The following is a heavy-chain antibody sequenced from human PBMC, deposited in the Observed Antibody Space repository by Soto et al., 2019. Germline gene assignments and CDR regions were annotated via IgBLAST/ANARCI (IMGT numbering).Heavy chain of an antibody. Sequence: QVQLQESCPGLVKPSETLSLTCTASGGSISSSSFYWGWIRQPPGKGLEWIGSIYYTGITRNNPSLKSRVAISVDTSKNQFSLNLSSVTAADTAVYYCARHFSSSWTYYYYYMDVWGKGTTVTVSS. CDR2: IYYTGIT. J-gene: IGHJ6*03. CDR1: GGSISSSSFY. D-gene: IGHD6-13*01. CDR3: ARHFSSSWTYYYYYMDV. V-gene: IGHV4-39*01.